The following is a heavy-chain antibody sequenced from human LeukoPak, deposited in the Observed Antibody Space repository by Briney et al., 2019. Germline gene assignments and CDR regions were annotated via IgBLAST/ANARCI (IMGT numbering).Heavy chain of an antibody. CDR2: INSDGSST. CDR3: AREYYYGSGSYGY. V-gene: IGHV3-74*01. Sequence: PAGSMRLSSAASGFTLSSYWMHWVRQAPGKGLVWVSRINSDGSSTSYADSVKGRFTISRDNAKNTLYLQMNSLRAEDTAVYYCAREYYYGSGSYGYWGQGTLVTVSS. CDR1: GFTLSSYW. J-gene: IGHJ4*02. D-gene: IGHD3-10*01.